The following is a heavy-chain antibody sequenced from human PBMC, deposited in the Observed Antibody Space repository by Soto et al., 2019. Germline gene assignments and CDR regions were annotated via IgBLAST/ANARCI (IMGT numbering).Heavy chain of an antibody. V-gene: IGHV5-10-1*01. CDR3: ARRDSYYDFQTGMDV. CDR1: GYSFTSYW. D-gene: IGHD3-3*01. J-gene: IGHJ6*02. Sequence: GESLKISSKGSGYSFTSYWISWVRQMPGKGLEWMGRIDPSDSYTNYSPSFQGHVTISADKSISTAYLQWSSLKASDTAMYYCARRDSYYDFQTGMDVWGQGTTVTVSS. CDR2: IDPSDSYT.